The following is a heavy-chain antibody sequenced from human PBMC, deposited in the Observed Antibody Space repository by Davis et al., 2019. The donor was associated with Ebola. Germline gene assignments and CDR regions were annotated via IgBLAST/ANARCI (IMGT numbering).Heavy chain of an antibody. CDR2: IIPILGIA. Sequence: AASVKVSCKASGYIFTGYDINWVRQATGQGLEWMGRIIPILGIANYAQKFQGRVTITADESTTTAYLDVSSLRSEDTAVYYCARDGSLDSLEFWGQGTLVTVSS. CDR1: GYIFTGYD. J-gene: IGHJ4*02. V-gene: IGHV1-69*04. CDR3: ARDGSLDSLEF. D-gene: IGHD2-2*03.